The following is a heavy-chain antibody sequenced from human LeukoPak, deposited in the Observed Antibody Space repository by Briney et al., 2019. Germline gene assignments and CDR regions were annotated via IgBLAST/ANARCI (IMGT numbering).Heavy chain of an antibody. CDR2: ISGSGGST. V-gene: IGHV3-23*01. J-gene: IGHJ4*02. Sequence: PGGPLRLSCAASGFTFSSYAMSWVRQAPGKGLEWVSAISGSGGSTYYADSVKGRFTISRDNSKNTLYLQMNSLRAEDTAVYYCARQIGVSIDYWGQGTLVTVSS. CDR3: ARQIGVSIDY. D-gene: IGHD5/OR15-5a*01. CDR1: GFTFSSYA.